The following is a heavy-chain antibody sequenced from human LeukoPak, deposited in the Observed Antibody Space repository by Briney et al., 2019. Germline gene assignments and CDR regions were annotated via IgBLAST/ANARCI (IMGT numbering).Heavy chain of an antibody. Sequence: PGGSLRLSCAASGFTFNKYGMHWVRQAPGKGLEWVAVISDDGSNKNYADSVKGRFTMSRDNSKNTLYLQVNSLRTEDTAIYYCARDGYGATGDWYFDLWGRGTLVTVSS. J-gene: IGHJ2*01. CDR3: ARDGYGATGDWYFDL. CDR1: GFTFNKYG. CDR2: ISDDGSNK. V-gene: IGHV3-30*03. D-gene: IGHD4-17*01.